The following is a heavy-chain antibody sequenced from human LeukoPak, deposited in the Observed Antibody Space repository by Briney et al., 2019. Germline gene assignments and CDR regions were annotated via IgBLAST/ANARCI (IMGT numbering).Heavy chain of an antibody. Sequence: GGSLRLSCAASGFTFSSYAMSWVRQAPGKGLEWVSAISGSGGSTYYADSVKGRFTISRDNSKNTLYLQMNSLRAEDTAVYYCAKVDIVVVTANLDYWGQGTLVTVSS. J-gene: IGHJ4*02. D-gene: IGHD2-21*02. V-gene: IGHV3-23*01. CDR1: GFTFSSYA. CDR3: AKVDIVVVTANLDY. CDR2: ISGSGGST.